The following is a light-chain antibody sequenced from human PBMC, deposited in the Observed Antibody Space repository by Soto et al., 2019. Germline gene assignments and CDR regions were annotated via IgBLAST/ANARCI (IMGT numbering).Light chain of an antibody. CDR3: TSYTSSTPYV. Sequence: QSALTQPASVSGSPGQSITISCTGTSSDVGGYNYVSWYQQHPGKAPKLIFYDVTNRPSGVSNRFSGSKSGNTASLTISGLQDEDEADYYCTSYTSSTPYVFGTGTKLTVL. J-gene: IGLJ1*01. V-gene: IGLV2-14*01. CDR2: DVT. CDR1: SSDVGGYNY.